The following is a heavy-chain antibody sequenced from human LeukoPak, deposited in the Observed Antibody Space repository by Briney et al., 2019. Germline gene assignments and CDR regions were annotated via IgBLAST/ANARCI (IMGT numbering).Heavy chain of an antibody. D-gene: IGHD4-11*01. CDR1: GFTFSTYT. V-gene: IGHV3-48*02. J-gene: IGHJ4*02. CDR3: ARDGDSTGRHFDY. CDR2: ISSRSTTI. Sequence: GVSLRLSCAASGFTFSTYTMNWVRQAPGKGLEWVSYISSRSTTIYYADSVKVRFTISRDTAKNSLYLQMNSLRDEDTAVYYCARDGDSTGRHFDYWGQGTLVTV.